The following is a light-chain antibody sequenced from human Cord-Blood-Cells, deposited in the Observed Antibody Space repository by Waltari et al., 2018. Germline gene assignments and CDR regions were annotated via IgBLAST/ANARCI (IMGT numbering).Light chain of an antibody. CDR1: QSISSY. CDR3: QQSYSTLT. Sequence: DIQMTQSPSSLSASVGDRVNITCRTSQSISSYLNWYQQKPGKAPKLLIYAASSLQSGVPSRFSGMGSGTDFTLTISSLQPEDFATYYCQQSYSTLTFGGGTKVEIK. CDR2: AAS. J-gene: IGKJ4*01. V-gene: IGKV1-39*01.